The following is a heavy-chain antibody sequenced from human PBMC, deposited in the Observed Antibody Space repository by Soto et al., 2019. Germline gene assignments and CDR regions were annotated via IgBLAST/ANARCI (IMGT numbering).Heavy chain of an antibody. CDR1: GFSLTTSGEG. CDR2: IYWDDDK. D-gene: IGHD6-6*01. J-gene: IGHJ5*02. Sequence: QITLKESGPTLVKPTQTLTLTCTFSGFSLTTSGEGVGWIRQPPGKALEWLALIYWDDDKRYNPSPESRLTITKDTSKSQVVLTITNMDPVDTATYYCAHRAEAARPFDPWGQGTLVTVSS. CDR3: AHRAEAARPFDP. V-gene: IGHV2-5*02.